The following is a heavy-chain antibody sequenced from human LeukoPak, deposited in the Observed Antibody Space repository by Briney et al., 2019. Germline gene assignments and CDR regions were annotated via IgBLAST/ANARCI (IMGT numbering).Heavy chain of an antibody. D-gene: IGHD1-20*01. Sequence: SVKVSCKASGGTFNSYAISWVRQAPGQGLEWMGGIIPMSDTANYPQKFRGRLTITADIPTSTVYMELSSLRSEDTAVYYCASGIGITQAFDIWGQGTMVTVSS. V-gene: IGHV1-69*06. CDR2: IIPMSDTA. J-gene: IGHJ3*02. CDR1: GGTFNSYA. CDR3: ASGIGITQAFDI.